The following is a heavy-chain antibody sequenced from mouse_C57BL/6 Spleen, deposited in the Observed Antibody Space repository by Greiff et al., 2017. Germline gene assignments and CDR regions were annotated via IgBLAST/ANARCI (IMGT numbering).Heavy chain of an antibody. CDR2: IWSGGST. D-gene: IGHD2-4*01. CDR3: ARNYDYDGDYFDY. Sequence: VKLVESGPGLVQPSQSLSITCTVSGFSLTSYGVHWVRQSPGKGLEWLGVIWSGGSTDYNAAFISRLSISKDNSKSQVFFKMNSLQADDTAIYYCARNYDYDGDYFDYWGQGTTLTVSS. V-gene: IGHV2-2*01. J-gene: IGHJ2*01. CDR1: GFSLTSYG.